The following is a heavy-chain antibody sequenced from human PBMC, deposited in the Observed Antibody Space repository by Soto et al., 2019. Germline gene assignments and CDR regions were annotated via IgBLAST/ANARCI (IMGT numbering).Heavy chain of an antibody. J-gene: IGHJ4*02. D-gene: IGHD3-9*01. Sequence: SETLSLTCAVSGGVISSYYWSWIRQPPGKGLEWIGYIYHSGSTNYNPSLKSRVTISVDTSKNQFSLKLSSVTAADTAVYYCARRYYDILTGYYRFDYWGQGTLVTVSS. CDR3: ARRYYDILTGYYRFDY. CDR1: GGVISSYY. V-gene: IGHV4-59*08. CDR2: IYHSGST.